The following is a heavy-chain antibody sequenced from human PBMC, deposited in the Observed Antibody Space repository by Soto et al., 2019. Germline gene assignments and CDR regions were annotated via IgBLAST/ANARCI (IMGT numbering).Heavy chain of an antibody. V-gene: IGHV3-23*01. CDR3: AKDLHYGSGSYYNERAEYFQH. CDR2: ISGSGGST. CDR1: GFTFSSYA. J-gene: IGHJ1*01. Sequence: EVQLLESGGGLVQPGGSLRLSCAASGFTFSSYAMSWVRQAPGKGLEWVSAISGSGGSTYYADSVKGRFTISRDNSKNTLYLQMNSLRAEDTAVYYCAKDLHYGSGSYYNERAEYFQHWGQGTLVTVSS. D-gene: IGHD3-10*01.